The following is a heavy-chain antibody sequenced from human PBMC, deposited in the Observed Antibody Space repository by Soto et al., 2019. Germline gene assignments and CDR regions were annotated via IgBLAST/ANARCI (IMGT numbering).Heavy chain of an antibody. CDR3: ARASPGPAGFDS. CDR2: IYHSGSP. J-gene: IGHJ4*02. CDR1: GYSISSGFY. V-gene: IGHV4-38-2*01. Sequence: NPSETLSLTCAVSGYSISSGFYWDWIRQPPGKGLEWIGSIYHSGSPYYNPSLKSRVTISVDTSKNQFSLKVTSVTAADTAVYYCARASPGPAGFDSWGQGTLVTVS.